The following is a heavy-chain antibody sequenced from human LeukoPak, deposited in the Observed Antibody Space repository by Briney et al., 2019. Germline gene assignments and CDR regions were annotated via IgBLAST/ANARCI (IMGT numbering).Heavy chain of an antibody. D-gene: IGHD2-15*01. Sequence: GASVKVSCKASGYTFTSYDINWVRQATGQGLEWMGWMNPNGGNTGYAQKFQGRVTMTRNTSISTAYMELSSLRSEDTAVYYCARGGYCSGGSCYPPYWGQGTLVTVSS. CDR1: GYTFTSYD. CDR3: ARGGYCSGGSCYPPY. V-gene: IGHV1-8*01. CDR2: MNPNGGNT. J-gene: IGHJ4*02.